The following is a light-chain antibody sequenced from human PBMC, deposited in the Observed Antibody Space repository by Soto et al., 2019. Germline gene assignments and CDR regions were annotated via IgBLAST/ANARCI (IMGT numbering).Light chain of an antibody. V-gene: IGLV2-8*01. CDR3: TSYAGGNNV. Sequence: QSALTQPPSASGSPGQSVTISCTGTSSDVGGYSYVSWYQQHPGKVPKLMVYEVNKRPSGVPDRFSGSKSGNTASLTGSGLQAEDEADYYCTSYAGGNNVFGTGTKVTVL. CDR2: EVN. CDR1: SSDVGGYSY. J-gene: IGLJ1*01.